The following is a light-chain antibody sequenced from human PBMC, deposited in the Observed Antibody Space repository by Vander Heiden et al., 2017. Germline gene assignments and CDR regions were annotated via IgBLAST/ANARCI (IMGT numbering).Light chain of an antibody. CDR2: GAS. V-gene: IGKV4-1*01. J-gene: IGKJ4*01. CDR3: QQYISIPLT. CDR1: RSVLSSSNNKHY. Sequence: DIVMTQSPDSLAVSLGERATINCKSSRSVLSSSNNKHYLAWYQQKPGQPPKLLISGASTRESGVPDRFSGSGSGTDFTLTISSLQAEDVAVYYCQQYISIPLTFGGWTRVEIK.